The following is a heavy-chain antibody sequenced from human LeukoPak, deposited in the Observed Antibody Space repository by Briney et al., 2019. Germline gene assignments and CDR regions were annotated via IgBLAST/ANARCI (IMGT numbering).Heavy chain of an antibody. Sequence: GGSLRLSCAASGFTFSSYGMHWVRQAPGKGLEWVAVISYDGSNKYYADSVKGRFTISRDNSKNTLYLQMNSLRAEDTAVYYCAREGVEGNYYGSGSPVDYWGQGTLVTVSS. CDR2: ISYDGSNK. V-gene: IGHV3-30*19. D-gene: IGHD3-10*01. J-gene: IGHJ4*02. CDR1: GFTFSSYG. CDR3: AREGVEGNYYGSGSPVDY.